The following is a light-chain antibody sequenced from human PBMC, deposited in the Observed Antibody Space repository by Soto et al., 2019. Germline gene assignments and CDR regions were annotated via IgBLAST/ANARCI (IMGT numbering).Light chain of an antibody. CDR3: QQYNNWPRT. CDR1: QSVSSN. J-gene: IGKJ1*01. Sequence: EIVMTQSPATLSVSPGERATLSCRASQSVSSNLAWYQQKPGQAPRLLIYGASTRATGIPARFSRSGSGTDFTLTISSLQSEDFAVYYCQQYNNWPRTFGQGTKVEIK. V-gene: IGKV3-15*01. CDR2: GAS.